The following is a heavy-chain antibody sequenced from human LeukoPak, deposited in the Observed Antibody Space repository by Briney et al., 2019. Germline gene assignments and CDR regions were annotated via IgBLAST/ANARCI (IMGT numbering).Heavy chain of an antibody. V-gene: IGHV4-34*01. CDR3: ARRAKRYDLSGYSYYYYMDV. CDR1: GGSFSGYY. CDR2: IYYSGST. D-gene: IGHD3-22*01. J-gene: IGHJ6*03. Sequence: PSETLSLTCAVYGGSFSGYYWSWIRQPPGKGLEWIGSIYYSGSTYYNPSLKSRVTISVDTSKKQVSLKVTSVTAADTAVYYCARRAKRYDLSGYSYYYYMDVWGKGTTVTISS.